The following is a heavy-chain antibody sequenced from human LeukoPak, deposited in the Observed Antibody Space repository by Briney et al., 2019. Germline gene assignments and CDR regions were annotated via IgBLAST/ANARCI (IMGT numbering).Heavy chain of an antibody. CDR3: ARGHYSSGWRRSTPFDY. J-gene: IGHJ4*02. CDR2: XNHSAIT. D-gene: IGHD6-19*01. V-gene: IGHV4-34*13. Sequence: XXPGXXREGIGXXNHSAITTYNPSLKNRVTISVHTSKHQFSLKLSSVTAAHTAVYYCARGHYSSGWRRSTPFDYWGQGTLVTVSS.